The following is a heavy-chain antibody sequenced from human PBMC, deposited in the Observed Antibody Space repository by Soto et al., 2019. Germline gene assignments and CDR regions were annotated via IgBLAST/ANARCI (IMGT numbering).Heavy chain of an antibody. Sequence: PGGSLRLSCAASGFTFSSYAMSWVRQAPGKGLEWVSAISGSGGSTYYADSVKGRFTISRDNSKNTLYLQMNSLRAEDTAVYYCAKDLGDSSRYYLGFWFDTSGQGTLVTVS. V-gene: IGHV3-23*01. CDR2: ISGSGGST. J-gene: IGHJ5*02. D-gene: IGHD3-22*01. CDR1: GFTFSSYA. CDR3: AKDLGDSSRYYLGFWFDT.